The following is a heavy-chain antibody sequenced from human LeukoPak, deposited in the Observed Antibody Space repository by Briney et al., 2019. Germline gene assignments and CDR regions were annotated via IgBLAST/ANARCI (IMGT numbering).Heavy chain of an antibody. V-gene: IGHV3-23*01. J-gene: IGHJ4*02. CDR3: AKLSTSPYYFDY. CDR1: GFTFSSYG. CDR2: ISASGTGT. Sequence: GGTLRLSCAASGFTFSSYGMSWVRQTPGKGLEWVSAISASGTGTYFADSVKGRFTISRDNSKNTLYLQMNSLRAVDTAVYYCAKLSTSPYYFDYWGQGTLVTVSS. D-gene: IGHD2-2*01.